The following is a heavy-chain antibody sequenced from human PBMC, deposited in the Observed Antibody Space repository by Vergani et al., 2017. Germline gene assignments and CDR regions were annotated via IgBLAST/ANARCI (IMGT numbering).Heavy chain of an antibody. CDR3: ASGKYYSDSTSHFRGRYFDV. CDR1: GDSIISRSYY. CDR2: IYNSGNG. V-gene: IGHV4-39*01. Sequence: QMQLQESGPGLVKASETLSLTCTVSGDSIISRSYYWGWIRRPPGKGLEWIGSIYNSGNGDSSSSLKSRVTISADTSKNQFSLRLTSVTAADTAVYYCASGKYYSDSTSHFRGRYFDVWGHGTLVTVPS. D-gene: IGHD3-16*01. J-gene: IGHJ2*01.